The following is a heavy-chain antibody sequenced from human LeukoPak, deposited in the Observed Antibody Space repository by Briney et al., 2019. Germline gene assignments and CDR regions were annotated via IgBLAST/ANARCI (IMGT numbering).Heavy chain of an antibody. CDR3: ARDFFYGSGRWGYFDY. J-gene: IGHJ4*02. CDR1: GGSISSSSYY. D-gene: IGHD3-10*01. Sequence: SETLSLTCTVSGGSISSSSYYWGWIRQPPGKGLEWIGSIYYSGSTYYNPSLKSRVTISVDTSKNQFSLKLSSVTAADTAVYYCARDFFYGSGRWGYFDYWGQGTLVTVSS. V-gene: IGHV4-39*07. CDR2: IYYSGST.